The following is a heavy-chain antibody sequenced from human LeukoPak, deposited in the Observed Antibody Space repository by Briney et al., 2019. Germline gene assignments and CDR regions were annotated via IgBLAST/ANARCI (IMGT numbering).Heavy chain of an antibody. J-gene: IGHJ4*02. CDR3: ARHWGYYYGSGGHDY. CDR1: GGSISSSSYY. V-gene: IGHV4-39*01. CDR2: IYYSGST. Sequence: SETLPLTCTVSGGSISSSSYYWGWIRQPPGKGLEWIGSIYYSGSTYYNPSLKSRVTISVDTSKNQFSLKLSSVTAADTAVYYCARHWGYYYGSGGHDYWGQGTLVTVSS. D-gene: IGHD3-10*01.